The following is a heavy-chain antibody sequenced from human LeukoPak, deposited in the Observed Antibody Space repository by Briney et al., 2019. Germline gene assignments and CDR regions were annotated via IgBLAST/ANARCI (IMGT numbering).Heavy chain of an antibody. D-gene: IGHD3-22*01. J-gene: IGHJ6*03. Sequence: PGGPLRLSCAASGFAFNRYSMNCVRKAPGEGPEWISSLSISSSYRYYADSVKGRFTISRDNSKNTLYLQMNSLRAEDTAVYYCAKKPDYYDSSGYYYYMDVWGKGTTVTISS. CDR3: AKKPDYYDSSGYYYYMDV. CDR2: LSISSSYR. V-gene: IGHV3-21*01. CDR1: GFAFNRYS.